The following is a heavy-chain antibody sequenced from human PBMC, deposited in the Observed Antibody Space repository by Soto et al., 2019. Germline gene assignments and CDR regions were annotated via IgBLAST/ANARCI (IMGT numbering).Heavy chain of an antibody. CDR2: INNGGDIT. D-gene: IGHD2-21*01. Sequence: GSLRLSCAASGLPFSSYAMSWVRQAPGKGLQWVSTINNGGDITFYADSVKGRFTISRDNSKNTLYLQMNSLRAEDTAVYYCAKAYFSTYVRYAFDVWGQGTMVTVSS. V-gene: IGHV3-23*01. CDR1: GLPFSSYA. J-gene: IGHJ3*01. CDR3: AKAYFSTYVRYAFDV.